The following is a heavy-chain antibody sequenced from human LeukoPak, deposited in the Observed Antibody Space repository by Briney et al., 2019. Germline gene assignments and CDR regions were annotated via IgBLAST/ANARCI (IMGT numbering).Heavy chain of an antibody. Sequence: GGSLRLSCAASGFTFSSYEMNWVRQAPGKGLEWVSYISSSGSTIYYADSVKGRFTISRDNAKNSLYLQMNSLRAEDTALYYCAELGITMIGGVWGKGTTVTISS. V-gene: IGHV3-48*03. CDR3: AELGITMIGGV. J-gene: IGHJ6*04. CDR2: ISSSGSTI. D-gene: IGHD3-10*02. CDR1: GFTFSSYE.